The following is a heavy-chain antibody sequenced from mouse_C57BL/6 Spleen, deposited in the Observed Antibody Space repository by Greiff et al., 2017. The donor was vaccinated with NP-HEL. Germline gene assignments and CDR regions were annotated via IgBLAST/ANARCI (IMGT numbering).Heavy chain of an antibody. V-gene: IGHV1-26*01. D-gene: IGHD2-5*01. Sequence: EVQLQQSGPELVKPGASVKISCKASGYTFTDYYMNWVKQSHGKSLEWIGDINPNNGGTSYNQKFKGKATLTVDKSSSTAYMELRSLTSEDSAVYYCARSKGYYSNPMDYWGQGTSVTVSS. CDR1: GYTFTDYY. J-gene: IGHJ4*01. CDR2: INPNNGGT. CDR3: ARSKGYYSNPMDY.